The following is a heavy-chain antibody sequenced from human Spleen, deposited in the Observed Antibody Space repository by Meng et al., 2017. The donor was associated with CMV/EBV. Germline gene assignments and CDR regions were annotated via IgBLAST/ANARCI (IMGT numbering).Heavy chain of an antibody. Sequence: QLPLQESGPTLVKPTQTLTLTCTFSGFSLSTSGVGVGWIRQPPGKALEWLALIYWDDDNRYSPSLKSRLTITKDTSRNQVVLTMTNMDPVDTATYYCAQKRDAYNRWGQGTLVTVSS. CDR1: GFSLSTSGVG. CDR2: IYWDDDN. CDR3: AQKRDAYNR. V-gene: IGHV2-5*02. J-gene: IGHJ4*02. D-gene: IGHD5-24*01.